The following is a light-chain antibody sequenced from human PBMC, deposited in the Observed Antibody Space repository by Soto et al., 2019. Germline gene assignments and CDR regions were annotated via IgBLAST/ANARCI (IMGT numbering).Light chain of an antibody. CDR2: DSS. V-gene: IGKV3-20*01. CDR1: QGISSRY. CDR3: WQYGISPWR. Sequence: ESVLTQSPGTLSFSPGERDTLSCRASQGISSRYLAWYQQKPAQAPRLLIYDSSNRATGITDRFSGTGSGTDFTLTISRLESEDFAVYYGWQYGISPWRFGQGTKVEIK. J-gene: IGKJ1*01.